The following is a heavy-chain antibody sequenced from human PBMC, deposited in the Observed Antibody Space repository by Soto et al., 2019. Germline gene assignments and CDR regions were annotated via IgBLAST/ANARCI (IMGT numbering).Heavy chain of an antibody. V-gene: IGHV4-39*01. D-gene: IGHD6-25*01. CDR3: ARAAEPGVNWFDP. J-gene: IGHJ5*02. CDR2: IYYSGST. Sequence: SETLSLTCTVSGGSISSSSYYWGWIRQPPGKGLEWIGSIYYSGSTYYNPSLKSRVTISVDTSKNQFSLKLSSVTAADTAVYYCARAAEPGVNWFDPWGQGTLVTVSS. CDR1: GGSISSSSYY.